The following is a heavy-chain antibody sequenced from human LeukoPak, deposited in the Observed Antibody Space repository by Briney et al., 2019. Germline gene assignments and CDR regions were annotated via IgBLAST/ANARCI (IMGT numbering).Heavy chain of an antibody. D-gene: IGHD7-27*01. CDR1: AFTFSSYA. J-gene: IGHJ3*02. CDR2: ISGSGDST. Sequence: GGSLRLSCAASAFTFSSYAMSWVRQAPGKGLEWVSGISGSGDSTYYADSVKGRFTISRDNSKNTLYLQMNSLRAEDTAVYYCAKVDRTGPDAFDIWGQGTMVTVSS. CDR3: AKVDRTGPDAFDI. V-gene: IGHV3-23*01.